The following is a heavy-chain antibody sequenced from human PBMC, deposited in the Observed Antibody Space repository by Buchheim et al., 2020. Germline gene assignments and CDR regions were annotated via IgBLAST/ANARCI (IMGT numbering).Heavy chain of an antibody. CDR1: GYTFTGYY. Sequence: QVQLVQSGAEVKKPGASVKVSCKASGYTFTGYYIHWVRQAPGQGLEWMGWINPNSGATNYAQKFQGWVTMTRDTSISTAYMELGRLRSDDTAVYYCARAGKSTRIWFGESPNEQFDSWGQGTL. CDR2: INPNSGAT. J-gene: IGHJ4*02. V-gene: IGHV1-2*04. D-gene: IGHD3-10*01. CDR3: ARAGKSTRIWFGESPNEQFDS.